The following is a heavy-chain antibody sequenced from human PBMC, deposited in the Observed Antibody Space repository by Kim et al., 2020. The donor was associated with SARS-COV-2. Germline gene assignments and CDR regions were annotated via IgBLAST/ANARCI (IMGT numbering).Heavy chain of an antibody. CDR1: GGSINSGGYY. V-gene: IGHV4-31*03. D-gene: IGHD3-22*01. CDR2: IYYSGST. CDR3: ARVSDISGYYLEYYFDY. J-gene: IGHJ4*02. Sequence: SETLSLTCTVSGGSINSGGYYWNWIRQHPGKGLEWIGYIYYSGSTNYNPSLKGRITISVDTSKNQFSLKLSSVTAADTAVYYCARVSDISGYYLEYYFDYWGQGTLVTVSS.